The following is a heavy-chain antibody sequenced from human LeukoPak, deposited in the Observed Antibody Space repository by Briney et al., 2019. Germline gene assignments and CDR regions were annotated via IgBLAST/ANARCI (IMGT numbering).Heavy chain of an antibody. D-gene: IGHD5-12*01. J-gene: IGHJ4*02. CDR1: GGSTSSPPDY. CDR2: FSYSGGT. V-gene: IGHV4-39*02. CDR3: TRDPGWLEFDY. Sequence: PSETLSLTCTVSGGSTSSPPDYWGWIRQPPGKDLEWIGSFSYSGGTYYTPSLESRVTISVDTSKNHFSLRLTSLTAADTAVYYCTRDPGWLEFDYWGQGTLVTVSS.